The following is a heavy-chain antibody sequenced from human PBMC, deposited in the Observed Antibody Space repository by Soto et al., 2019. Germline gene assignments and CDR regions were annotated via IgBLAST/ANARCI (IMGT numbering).Heavy chain of an antibody. CDR2: ISSSSSYI. D-gene: IGHD2-2*01. J-gene: IGHJ6*02. CDR1: GFTFSSYS. Sequence: EVQLVGSGGGLVKPGGSLRLSCAASGFTFSSYSMNWVRQAPGKGLEWVSSISSSSSYIYYADSVKGRFTISRDNAKNSLYLQMNSLRAEDTAVYYCARDQGDIVVVPAAFAPPYYYYYYGMDVWGQGTTVTVSS. V-gene: IGHV3-21*01. CDR3: ARDQGDIVVVPAAFAPPYYYYYYGMDV.